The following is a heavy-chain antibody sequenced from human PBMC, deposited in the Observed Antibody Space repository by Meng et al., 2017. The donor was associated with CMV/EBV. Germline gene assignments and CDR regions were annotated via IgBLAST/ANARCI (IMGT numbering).Heavy chain of an antibody. V-gene: IGHV1-18*01. CDR2: ISAYNGNT. Sequence: QVQLVQRGAEVKKPGASVKVSCKASGYTFTSYGISWARQAPGQGLEWMGWISAYNGNTNYAQKLQGRVTMTTDTSTSTAYMELRSLRSDDTAVYYCARDPAWSVITPRRGFDYWGQGTLVTVSS. D-gene: IGHD2-15*01. CDR1: GYTFTSYG. CDR3: ARDPAWSVITPRRGFDY. J-gene: IGHJ4*02.